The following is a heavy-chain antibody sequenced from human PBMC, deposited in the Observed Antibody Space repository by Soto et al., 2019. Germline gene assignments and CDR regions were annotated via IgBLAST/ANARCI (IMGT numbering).Heavy chain of an antibody. CDR3: ARSPFTSGWYGHHNWFDP. CDR1: GGSISSSSYY. D-gene: IGHD6-19*01. Sequence: SETLSLTCTVSGGSISSSSYYWGWIRQPPGKGLEWIGSIYYSGSTYYNPSLKSRVTISVDTSKNQFSLKLSSVTAADTAVYYCARSPFTSGWYGHHNWFDPWGQGTLVTVSS. J-gene: IGHJ5*02. V-gene: IGHV4-39*01. CDR2: IYYSGST.